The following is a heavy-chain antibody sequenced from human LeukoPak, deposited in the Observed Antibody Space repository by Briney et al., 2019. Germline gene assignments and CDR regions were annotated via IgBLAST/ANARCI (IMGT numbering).Heavy chain of an antibody. V-gene: IGHV1-18*01. CDR3: ARDRAAAGTEDWFDP. Sequence: ASVKPSCNPAGYTFTSYAISRGRQAPGHLLGCMGWISAYNGNTKYAQKLQGRVTMTTDTSTSTAYMELRSLRSDDTAVYYCARDRAAAGTEDWFDPWGQGTLVTVSS. D-gene: IGHD6-13*01. J-gene: IGHJ5*02. CDR1: GYTFTSYA. CDR2: ISAYNGNT.